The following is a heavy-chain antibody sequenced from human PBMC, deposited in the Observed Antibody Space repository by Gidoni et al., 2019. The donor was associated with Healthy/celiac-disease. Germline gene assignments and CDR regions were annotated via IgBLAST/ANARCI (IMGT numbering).Heavy chain of an antibody. CDR2: IYPGDSDT. J-gene: IGHJ4*02. CDR3: ARRPRFWGNPDY. V-gene: IGHV5-51*03. CDR1: GYSFTSYW. D-gene: IGHD3-16*01. Sequence: EVQLVQPGAEAKKPGASLKIPCKGSGYSFTSYWIGWVRQMPGKGLEWVGIIYPGDSDTRYSPSFQGQVTISADKSISTAYLQWSSLKASDTAMYYCARRPRFWGNPDYWGQGTLVTVSS.